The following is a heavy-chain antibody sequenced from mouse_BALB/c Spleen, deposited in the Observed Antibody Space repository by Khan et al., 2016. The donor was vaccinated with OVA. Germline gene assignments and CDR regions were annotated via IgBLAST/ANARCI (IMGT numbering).Heavy chain of an antibody. CDR2: ISYSGST. V-gene: IGHV3-2*02. Sequence: EVKLLESGPGLVKPSQSLSLTCTVTGYSITSGYAWNWIRQFPGNKLEWMGYISYSGSTSYNPSLRSRISITRDTSKNQFFLQLNSVTTEDTATYYCARKNYYGYAMDYWGQGTSVTVPS. D-gene: IGHD1-1*01. CDR3: ARKNYYGYAMDY. CDR1: GYSITSGYA. J-gene: IGHJ4*01.